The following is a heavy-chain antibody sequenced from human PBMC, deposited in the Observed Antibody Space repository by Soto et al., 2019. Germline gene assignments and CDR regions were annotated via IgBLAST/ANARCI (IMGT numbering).Heavy chain of an antibody. CDR1: GFTFSSYS. Sequence: PGGSLSLSCAASGFTFSSYSMNWVCQAPGKGLEWVSSISSSSSYRYYADSVKGRFTISRDNAKNSLYLQMNSLRAEDTAVYYCARDHYSGWYRNNWFDPWGQGTLATVSS. D-gene: IGHD6-19*01. J-gene: IGHJ5*02. V-gene: IGHV3-21*01. CDR3: ARDHYSGWYRNNWFDP. CDR2: ISSSSSYR.